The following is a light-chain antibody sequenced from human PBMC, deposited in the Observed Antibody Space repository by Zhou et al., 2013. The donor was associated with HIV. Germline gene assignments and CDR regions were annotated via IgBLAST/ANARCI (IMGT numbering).Light chain of an antibody. V-gene: IGKV3-20*01. CDR3: QQYGRSPYT. CDR2: DAS. CDR1: QSVSSNY. J-gene: IGKJ2*01. Sequence: EIVLTQSPGTLSLSPGERATLSCRASQSVSSNYLAWYQQKPGQAPRLLIYDASNRATGIPDRFRGSGSGTDFTLTISRLEPEDFAVYYCQQYGRSPYTFGQGTKLDIK.